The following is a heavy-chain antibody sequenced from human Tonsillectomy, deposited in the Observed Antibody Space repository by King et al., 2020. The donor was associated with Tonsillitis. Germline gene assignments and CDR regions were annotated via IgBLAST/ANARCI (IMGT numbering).Heavy chain of an antibody. D-gene: IGHD3-22*01. CDR2: ISSSSSYT. V-gene: IGHV3-11*06. Sequence: VQLVESGGGLVKPGGSLRLSCAASGFTFSDYYMSWIRQAPGKGLEWVSYISSSSSYTNYADSVKGRFTISRDNAKNSLYLQMNSLRAEDTAVYYCARAGLVIYASSGYPVDAFDIWGQGTMVTVSS. CDR3: ARAGLVIYASSGYPVDAFDI. J-gene: IGHJ3*02. CDR1: GFTFSDYY.